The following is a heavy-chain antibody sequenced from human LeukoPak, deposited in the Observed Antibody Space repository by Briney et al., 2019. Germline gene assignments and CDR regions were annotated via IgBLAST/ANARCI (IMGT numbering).Heavy chain of an antibody. CDR3: ATSYYYDTSGYPI. CDR2: IYYTGST. CDR1: GGSVGSSSYY. J-gene: IGHJ4*02. D-gene: IGHD3-22*01. V-gene: IGHV4-61*01. Sequence: PSETLSLTCTVSGGSVGSSSYYWTWIRQPPGKGLEWIGYIYYTGSTNYNPSLESRVTISVDTSKNRFSLKLSSVTAADTAVYYCATSYYYDTSGYPIWGQGTLVTVSS.